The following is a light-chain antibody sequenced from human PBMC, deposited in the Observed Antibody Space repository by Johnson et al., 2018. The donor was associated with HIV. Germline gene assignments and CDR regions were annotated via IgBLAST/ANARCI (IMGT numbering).Light chain of an antibody. CDR2: ENN. Sequence: QSLLTQPPSVSAAPGQKVTISYSGSSSNIGNNYVSWYQQVPGTAPKLLIYENNKRPSGIPDRFSGSKSGTSATLGITGLQTGDEADNYDGTWDSSLSASYVYGTGTKVTVL. V-gene: IGLV1-51*02. CDR3: GTWDSSLSASYV. J-gene: IGLJ1*01. CDR1: SSNIGNNY.